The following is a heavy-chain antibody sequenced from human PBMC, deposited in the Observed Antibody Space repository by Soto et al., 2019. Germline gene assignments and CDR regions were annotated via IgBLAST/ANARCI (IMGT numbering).Heavy chain of an antibody. J-gene: IGHJ4*02. CDR3: ATGAAYYYDTSRY. CDR2: VFNDESSI. V-gene: IGHV3-30-3*01. Sequence: PVGSLRLSCTASGSGFSALAMHWIRQPPGKGLEWVAVVFNDESSISYADSVKGRFTISRDNSRNTLYLQMTSLRLEDTALYYCATGAAYYYDTSRYWGQGTLVTRLL. CDR1: GSGFSALA. D-gene: IGHD3-22*01.